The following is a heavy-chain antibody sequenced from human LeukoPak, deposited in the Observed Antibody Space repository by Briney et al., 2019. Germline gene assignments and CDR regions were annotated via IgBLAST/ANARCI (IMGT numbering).Heavy chain of an antibody. CDR2: FNPNSGGT. J-gene: IGHJ4*02. V-gene: IGHV1-2*06. CDR3: ASFLGYCSSTSCPPHFDY. Sequence: GASVKVSFTASGYTFTGYYMHWVRQAPGQGLEWMGRFNPNSGGTNYAQKFQGRVTMTRDTSISTAYMELSRLRSDDTAVYYCASFLGYCSSTSCPPHFDYWGQGTLVTVSS. D-gene: IGHD2-2*01. CDR1: GYTFTGYY.